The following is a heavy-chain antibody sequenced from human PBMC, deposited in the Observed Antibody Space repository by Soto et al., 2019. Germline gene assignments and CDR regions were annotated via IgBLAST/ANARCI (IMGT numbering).Heavy chain of an antibody. CDR3: AGDWAPDPSYYYYGLNV. CDR2: ISFDGGNK. J-gene: IGHJ6*02. CDR1: GFSFSSYA. V-gene: IGHV3-30*03. Sequence: QVKVVESGGGVVQPGRSLRVSCAASGFSFSSYAMHWVRQAPGKGLEWVAAISFDGGNKYYGDSVKGRFTISRDNSKSXXYLQMNSLRPEDMAVYYCAGDWAPDPSYYYYGLNVWGQGTTVTVSS. D-gene: IGHD7-27*01.